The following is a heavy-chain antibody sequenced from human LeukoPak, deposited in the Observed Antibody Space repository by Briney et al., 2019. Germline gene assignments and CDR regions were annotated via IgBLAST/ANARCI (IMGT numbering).Heavy chain of an antibody. Sequence: GGSLRLSCAASGFTFSSYAMHWVRQAPGKGLEWVAVISYDGSNKYYADSVKGRFTISRDNSKNTLYLQMNSLRAEDTAVYYCARRHYYDSSGLDDYWGQGTLVTVSS. CDR1: GFTFSSYA. CDR2: ISYDGSNK. D-gene: IGHD3-22*01. J-gene: IGHJ4*02. V-gene: IGHV3-30*01. CDR3: ARRHYYDSSGLDDY.